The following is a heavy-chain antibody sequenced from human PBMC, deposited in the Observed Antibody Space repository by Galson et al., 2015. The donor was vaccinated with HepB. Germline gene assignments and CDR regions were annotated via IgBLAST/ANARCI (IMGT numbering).Heavy chain of an antibody. Sequence: SLRLSCAASGLIVSNNYMTWVRQAPGKGLEWVSLIYGGGETTYADSVRGRFTISRDISKSTLFVQMTSLTTEDTAVYYCASSSDPTRNWHFDLRGRGTLVIVSS. CDR3: ASSSDPTRNWHFDL. J-gene: IGHJ2*01. D-gene: IGHD6-19*01. CDR2: IYGGGET. CDR1: GLIVSNNY. V-gene: IGHV3-66*02.